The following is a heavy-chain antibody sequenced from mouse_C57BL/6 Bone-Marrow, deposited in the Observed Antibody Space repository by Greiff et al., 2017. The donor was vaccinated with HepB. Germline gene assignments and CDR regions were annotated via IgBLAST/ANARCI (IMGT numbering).Heavy chain of an antibody. V-gene: IGHV1-50*01. J-gene: IGHJ2*01. CDR3: ARHYYGSSYPFDY. CDR1: GYTFTSYW. Sequence: QVQLQQPGAELVKPGASVKLSCKASGYTFTSYWMQWVKPRPGQGLEWIGEIDLSDSYTNSNQTFKGKATLTVDTSSSTADMQLSSLTSEVSAVYYCARHYYGSSYPFDYWGQGTTLTVSS. CDR2: IDLSDSYT. D-gene: IGHD1-1*01.